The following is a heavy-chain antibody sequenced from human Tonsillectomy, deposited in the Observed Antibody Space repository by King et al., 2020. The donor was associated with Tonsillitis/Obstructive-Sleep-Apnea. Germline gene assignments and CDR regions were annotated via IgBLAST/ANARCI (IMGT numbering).Heavy chain of an antibody. V-gene: IGHV3-11*05. CDR2: ISSSRGYT. CDR1: GFTFSDYY. CDR3: ARTEDYYYMDV. J-gene: IGHJ6*03. Sequence: VQLVESGGGLVKPGGSLRLSCAASGFTFSDYYIRWIRQAPGRGLEGVLYISSSRGYTNSADSVKGRFTISRDNAKNSPYLQMNSLRDEDTAVYYCARTEDYYYMDVWGTGTTVTVSS.